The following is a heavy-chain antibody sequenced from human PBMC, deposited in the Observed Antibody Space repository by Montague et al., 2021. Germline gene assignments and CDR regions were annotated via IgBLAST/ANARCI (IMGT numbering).Heavy chain of an antibody. J-gene: IGHJ3*02. CDR3: ARENWGAGGAFDS. CDR1: DFTSSSYT. V-gene: IGHV3-21*01. CDR2: ISGKSSYI. Sequence: SLRLSCAAFDFTSSSYTINWVRQAPGKGLEWVSYISGKSSYIYYAASVKGRFTISRDNAKNSLFPQMNSLRAEDTAVYYCARENWGAGGAFDSWGQGTMVTVSS. D-gene: IGHD1-26*01.